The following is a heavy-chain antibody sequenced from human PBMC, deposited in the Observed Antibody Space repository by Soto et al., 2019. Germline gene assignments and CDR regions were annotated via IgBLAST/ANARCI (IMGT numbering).Heavy chain of an antibody. CDR3: AKDLGQLDPLYYYYGMDV. J-gene: IGHJ6*02. V-gene: IGHV3-9*01. CDR1: GFTFDDYA. D-gene: IGHD6-6*01. CDR2: ISWNSGSI. Sequence: ESGGGLVQPGRSLRLSCAASGFTFDDYAMHWVRQAPGEGLEWVSGISWNSGSIGYADSVKGRFTISRDNAKNSLYLQMNSLRAEDTALYYCAKDLGQLDPLYYYYGMDVWGQGTTVTVSS.